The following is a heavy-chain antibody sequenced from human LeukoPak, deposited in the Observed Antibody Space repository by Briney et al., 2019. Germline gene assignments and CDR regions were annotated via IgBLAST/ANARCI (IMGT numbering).Heavy chain of an antibody. Sequence: PGRSLRLSCAASGFTFSSYAMHWVRQAPGKGLEWVAVISYDGSNKYYADSVKGRFTISRDNSKNTLYLQMNSLRAEDTAVYYCAKGKWELLRGAFDIWGQGTMVTVSS. CDR3: AKGKWELLRGAFDI. CDR1: GFTFSSYA. CDR2: ISYDGSNK. D-gene: IGHD1-26*01. J-gene: IGHJ3*02. V-gene: IGHV3-30-3*01.